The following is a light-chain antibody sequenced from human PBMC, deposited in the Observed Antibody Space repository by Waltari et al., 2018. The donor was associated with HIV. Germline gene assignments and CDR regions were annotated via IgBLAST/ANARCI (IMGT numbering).Light chain of an antibody. J-gene: IGLJ1*01. V-gene: IGLV2-23*02. CDR2: EVS. CDR3: CSYAGSSYV. Sequence: QSALTQPASVSGSPGQSITISCTGTSSAVGSYTLVSWYQQHPGKAPKLMIYEVSKRPSGVSNRFSGSKSGNTASLTISGLQAEDEADYYCCSYAGSSYVFGTGTKVTVL. CDR1: SSAVGSYTL.